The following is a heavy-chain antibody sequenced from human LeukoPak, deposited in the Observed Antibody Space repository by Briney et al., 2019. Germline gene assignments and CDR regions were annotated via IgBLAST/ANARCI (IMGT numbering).Heavy chain of an antibody. V-gene: IGHV4-4*07. J-gene: IGHJ4*02. CDR3: AGPLTGTTLIFDY. D-gene: IGHD1-7*01. CDR1: GGSISNYY. Sequence: SETLSLTCTVSGGSISNYYWTWIRQPAGKGLEWIGRISTSGRTNYNPSLKSRVTMSVDTSKNQFSLNLSSVTAADTAVYYCAGPLTGTTLIFDYWGQGTLVTVSS. CDR2: ISTSGRT.